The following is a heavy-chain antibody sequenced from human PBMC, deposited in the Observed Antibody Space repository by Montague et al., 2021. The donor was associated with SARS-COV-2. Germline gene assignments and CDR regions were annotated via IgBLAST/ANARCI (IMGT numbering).Heavy chain of an antibody. J-gene: IGHJ6*02. CDR1: GGSVSSGSYY. V-gene: IGHV4-61*01. Sequence: SETLSLTCIVSGGSVSSGSYYWSWIRQPPGKGQEWIGYIYYSGSTNYXXXLKSRVTISVDTSKNQLSLKLSSVTAADTAVYYCARDPWRITIFGVVTRYGMDVWGQGTTVTVSS. D-gene: IGHD3-3*01. CDR3: ARDPWRITIFGVVTRYGMDV. CDR2: IYYSGST.